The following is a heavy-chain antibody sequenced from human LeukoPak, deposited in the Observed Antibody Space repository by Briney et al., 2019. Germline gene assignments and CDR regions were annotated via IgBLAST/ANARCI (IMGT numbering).Heavy chain of an antibody. CDR2: IRSKAYGGTT. CDR1: GFTFGDYA. CDR3: TRRWYYSEPDDY. D-gene: IGHD3-10*01. J-gene: IGHJ4*02. Sequence: GGSLRLSCTASGFTFGDYAMSCVRQAPGKWLGWVGFIRSKAYGGTTEYAASVKGRFTISRDDSKSIAYLQMNSLKTEDTAVYYCTRRWYYSEPDDYWGQGTLVTVSS. V-gene: IGHV3-49*04.